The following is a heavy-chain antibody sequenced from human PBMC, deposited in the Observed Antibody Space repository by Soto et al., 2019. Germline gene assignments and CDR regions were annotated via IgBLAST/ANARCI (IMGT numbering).Heavy chain of an antibody. CDR1: GGSFSGYY. V-gene: IGHV4-34*01. J-gene: IGHJ6*02. CDR3: ARGGTVANRYYYYYYGMDV. Sequence: PSETLSLTCAVYGGSFSGYYWSWIRQPPGKGLEWIGEINHSGSTNYNPSLKSRVTISVDTSKNQFSLKLSSVTAADTAVYYCARGGTVANRYYYYYYGMDVWGQGTTVTVSS. D-gene: IGHD1-7*01. CDR2: INHSGST.